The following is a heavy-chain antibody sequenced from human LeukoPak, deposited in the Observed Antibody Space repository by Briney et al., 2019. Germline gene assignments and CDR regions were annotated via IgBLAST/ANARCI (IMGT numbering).Heavy chain of an antibody. V-gene: IGHV3-21*01. D-gene: IGHD5-18*01. CDR1: GFTFSSYS. CDR2: ISSSRSYI. Sequence: PGGSLRLSCAASGFTFSSYSMNWVRQAPGKGLEWVSSISSSRSYIYYADSVKGRFTISRDNAKNSLYLQMNSLRAEDTAVYYCARDGASAMVDYYYYMDVWGKGTTVTVSS. CDR3: ARDGASAMVDYYYYMDV. J-gene: IGHJ6*03.